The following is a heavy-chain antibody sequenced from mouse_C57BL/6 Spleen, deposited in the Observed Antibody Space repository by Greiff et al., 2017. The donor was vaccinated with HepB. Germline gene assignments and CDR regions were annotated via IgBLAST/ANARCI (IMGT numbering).Heavy chain of an antibody. CDR3: ARLSLLLRDQYAMDY. J-gene: IGHJ4*01. CDR1: GYSITSGYY. CDR2: ISYDGSN. Sequence: VQLQQSGPGLVKPSQSLSLTCSVSGYSITSGYYWNWIRQFPGNKLEWMGYISYDGSNNYNPSLKNRISITRDTSKNQFFLKLNSVTTEDTATYYCARLSLLLRDQYAMDYWGQGTSVTVSS. D-gene: IGHD1-1*01. V-gene: IGHV3-6*01.